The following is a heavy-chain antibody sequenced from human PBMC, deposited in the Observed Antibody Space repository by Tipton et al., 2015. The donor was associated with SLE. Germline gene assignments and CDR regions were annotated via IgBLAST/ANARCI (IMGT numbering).Heavy chain of an antibody. V-gene: IGHV4-59*08. D-gene: IGHD7-27*01. Sequence: TLSLTCTVSGDSINSYYWSWIRQPPGEGLEWIGYIYYSGSTNYNPSLKSRVTISVETSKTHFSLKMSSVTAADTAMYYCARLSSGTGDFEHWGQGTLVIVSS. CDR3: ARLSSGTGDFEH. CDR2: IYYSGST. CDR1: GDSINSYY. J-gene: IGHJ4*02.